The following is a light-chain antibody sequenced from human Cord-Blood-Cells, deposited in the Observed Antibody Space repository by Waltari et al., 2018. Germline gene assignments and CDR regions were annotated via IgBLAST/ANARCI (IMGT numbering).Light chain of an antibody. CDR2: GAS. V-gene: IGKV3-20*01. CDR3: QQYGSSPWT. CDR1: QSVSSSY. J-gene: IGKJ1*01. Sequence: EIVLTQSTHPLSLSPGESAPLPCRASQSVSSSYLAWYQQKPGQAPRLLIYGASSRATGIPDRFSGSGSGTDFTLTISRLEPEDFAVYYCQQYGSSPWTFGQGTKVEIK.